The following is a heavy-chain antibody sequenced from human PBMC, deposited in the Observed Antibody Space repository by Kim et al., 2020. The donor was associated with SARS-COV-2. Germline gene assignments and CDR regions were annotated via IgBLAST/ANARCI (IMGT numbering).Heavy chain of an antibody. Sequence: GGSLRLSCAASGFTFSIYWMSWVRQAPGRGLEWVANIKQDGSEKYYVDSVKGRFTISRDNAKNSLYLQMNSLRAEDTAVYYCARAMIRGVPLFDYWGQGT. V-gene: IGHV3-7*01. CDR1: GFTFSIYW. D-gene: IGHD3-10*01. J-gene: IGHJ4*02. CDR2: IKQDGSEK. CDR3: ARAMIRGVPLFDY.